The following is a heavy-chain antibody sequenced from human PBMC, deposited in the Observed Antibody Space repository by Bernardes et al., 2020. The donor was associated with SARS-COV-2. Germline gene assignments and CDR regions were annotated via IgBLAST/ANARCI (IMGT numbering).Heavy chain of an antibody. V-gene: IGHV3-21*01. J-gene: IGHJ4*02. CDR2: ISTSGSYI. CDR3: ARDSYYYDASGYYLYYFDY. Sequence: GGPLRLSCEASGFILSNYWMHWVRKAPGKGLEWVSSISTSGSYIYYADSVKGRFTISRDNAKNSLYLQMNSLRAEDTAVYYCARDSYYYDASGYYLYYFDYWGQGTLVTVSS. D-gene: IGHD3-22*01. CDR1: GFILSNYW.